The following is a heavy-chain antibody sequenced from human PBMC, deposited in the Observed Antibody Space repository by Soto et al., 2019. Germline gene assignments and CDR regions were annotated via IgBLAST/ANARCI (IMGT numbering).Heavy chain of an antibody. Sequence: ASVKVSCKTSGYTFTSYGISWVRQAPGQGLEWMGWISAYNGNTNYAQKLQGRVTMTTDTSTSTAYMELRSLRSDDTAVYYCAREWGNYYYYGMDVWGQGTTVTVSS. CDR2: ISAYNGNT. J-gene: IGHJ6*02. V-gene: IGHV1-18*04. D-gene: IGHD3-16*01. CDR3: AREWGNYYYYGMDV. CDR1: GYTFTSYG.